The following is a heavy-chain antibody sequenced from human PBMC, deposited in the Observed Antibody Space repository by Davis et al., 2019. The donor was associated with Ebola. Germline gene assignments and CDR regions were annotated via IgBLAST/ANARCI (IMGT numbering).Heavy chain of an antibody. D-gene: IGHD2-15*01. V-gene: IGHV4-34*01. CDR2: INQSGST. CDR3: ARRQRYCGGGSCNNWFDP. CDR1: GGSFSSYY. J-gene: IGHJ5*02. Sequence: MPGGSLRLSCAVYGGSFSSYYWSWIRQPPGKGLEWIGTINQSGSTNYNPSLKSRVSISIDSSKNQFSLKLSSVTAADTAIYFCARRQRYCGGGSCNNWFDPWDQGTLVTVSS.